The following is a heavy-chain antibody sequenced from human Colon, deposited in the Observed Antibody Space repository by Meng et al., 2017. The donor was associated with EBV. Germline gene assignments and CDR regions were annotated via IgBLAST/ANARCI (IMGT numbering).Heavy chain of an antibody. V-gene: IGHV4-4*02. CDR2: IFHSGST. D-gene: IGHD3-10*01. J-gene: IGHJ5*02. Sequence: QVPLQESGPGLVKPSGTLSLTCAVSCGSKSRNKWWSWVRQPPGKGLEWIGEIFHSGSTKHNPSLKSRVTMSMDKSKNQFTLRLSSVTAADTAVYYCASSNYYGSGSYYPWGQGTLVTVSS. CDR3: ASSNYYGSGSYYP. CDR1: CGSKSRNKW.